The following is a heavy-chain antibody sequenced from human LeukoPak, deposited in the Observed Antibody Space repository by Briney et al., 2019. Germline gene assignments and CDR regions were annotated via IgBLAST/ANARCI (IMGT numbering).Heavy chain of an antibody. Sequence: PGGSLRLSCAASGFFFSSNEMNWVRQAPGKGLEWVSYIGSGGGTKYYADSVKGRFTISRDNGKYSLYLQMNSLRAWVTAVYYCASFPASGWYVSGNDFWGQGTLVTVSS. V-gene: IGHV3-48*03. CDR1: GFFFSSNE. D-gene: IGHD6-19*01. CDR2: IGSGGGTK. CDR3: ASFPASGWYVSGNDF. J-gene: IGHJ4*02.